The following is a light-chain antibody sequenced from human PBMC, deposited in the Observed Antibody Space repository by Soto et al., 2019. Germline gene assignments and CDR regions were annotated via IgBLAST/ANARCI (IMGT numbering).Light chain of an antibody. CDR3: QQMYNIPRT. CDR1: QYINDY. CDR2: SAS. J-gene: IGKJ1*01. Sequence: DIQLTQSPSTLSASVGDRVTVTCRASQYINDYLNWYQQKPGKAPRLLIYSASTLHTGVSSTFSGSGSGTEFTLTITSRQPEDVATYYCQQMYNIPRTFGQGTRVEL. V-gene: IGKV1-39*01.